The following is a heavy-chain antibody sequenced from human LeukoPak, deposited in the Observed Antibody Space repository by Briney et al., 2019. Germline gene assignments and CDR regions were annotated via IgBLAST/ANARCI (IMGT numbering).Heavy chain of an antibody. Sequence: PSETLSLTCTVSGGSISSGSYYWSWIRQPAGKGLEWIGRIYTSGSTNYNPSLKSRVTISVDTSKNQFSLKLSSVTAADTAVYYCARDGGYCSSTNCYDYWGQGTLVTVSS. V-gene: IGHV4-61*02. D-gene: IGHD2-2*03. CDR2: IYTSGST. CDR1: GGSISSGSYY. J-gene: IGHJ4*02. CDR3: ARDGGYCSSTNCYDY.